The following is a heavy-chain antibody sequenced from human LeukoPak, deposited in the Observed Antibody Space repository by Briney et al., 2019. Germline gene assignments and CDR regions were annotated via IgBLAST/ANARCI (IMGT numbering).Heavy chain of an antibody. CDR1: GFAFSSYA. D-gene: IGHD3-16*01. CDR3: ARRPYGGNFDY. J-gene: IGHJ4*02. Sequence: PGGSLRLSCAASGFAFSSYAMSWVRQPPGKGLEWVSVISRRDDYTYYADSVKGRFTISRDNSKNTLYLQMNTLRAEDTAVYYCARRPYGGNFDYWGQGTLVTVSS. V-gene: IGHV3-23*01. CDR2: ISRRDDYT.